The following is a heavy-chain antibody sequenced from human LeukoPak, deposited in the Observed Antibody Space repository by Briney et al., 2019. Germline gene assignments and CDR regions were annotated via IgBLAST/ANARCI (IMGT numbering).Heavy chain of an antibody. D-gene: IGHD3-3*01. J-gene: IGHJ4*02. Sequence: PGGSLRLSCAASGFTFDDYAMHWVRQAPGKGLEWVSGISWNSGIIGYADSVKGRFTISRDNAKNSLYLQMNSLRAEDTALYYCAKGVHYDFQGYFDYWGQGTLVTVSS. V-gene: IGHV3-9*01. CDR3: AKGVHYDFQGYFDY. CDR2: ISWNSGII. CDR1: GFTFDDYA.